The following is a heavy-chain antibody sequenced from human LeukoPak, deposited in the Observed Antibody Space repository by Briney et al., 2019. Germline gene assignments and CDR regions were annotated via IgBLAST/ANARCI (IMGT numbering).Heavy chain of an antibody. J-gene: IGHJ5*02. D-gene: IGHD6-13*01. CDR2: ISSSSSYI. Sequence: GGSLRLSCAASGFTFSSYSMNWVRQAPGKGLEWVSSISSSSSYIYYADSVKGRFTISRDNAKNSLYLQMDSLRAEDTAVYYCARDAQQLVQSWFDPWGQGTLVTVS. CDR1: GFTFSSYS. CDR3: ARDAQQLVQSWFDP. V-gene: IGHV3-21*01.